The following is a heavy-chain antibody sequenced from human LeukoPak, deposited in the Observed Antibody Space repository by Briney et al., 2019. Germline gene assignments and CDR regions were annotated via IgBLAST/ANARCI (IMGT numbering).Heavy chain of an antibody. CDR3: ARAPNSGSYYGYDY. CDR1: GFTFNNYA. D-gene: IGHD3-10*01. CDR2: IGGSTGNT. V-gene: IGHV3-23*01. Sequence: GGSLRLSCAASGFTFNNYAMTWVRQAPGKGLEWVSVIGGSTGNTYYADSVKGRFTISRDNSKNTLYLQMNSLRAEDTAVYYCARAPNSGSYYGYDYWGQGTLVTVSS. J-gene: IGHJ4*02.